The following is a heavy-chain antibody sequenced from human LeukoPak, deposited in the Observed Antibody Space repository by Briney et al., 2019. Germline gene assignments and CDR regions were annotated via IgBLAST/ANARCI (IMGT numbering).Heavy chain of an antibody. Sequence: GGSLRLSCAASGFTFSSYAMSWVRQASGKGLEWVSAISGSGGSTYYADSVKGRFTISRDNSKNTLYLQMNSLRAEDTAVYYCAKGGRITIFGVVIFGGGLGTLVTVSS. CDR1: GFTFSSYA. D-gene: IGHD3-3*01. CDR2: ISGSGGST. CDR3: AKGGRITIFGVVIFG. V-gene: IGHV3-23*01. J-gene: IGHJ4*02.